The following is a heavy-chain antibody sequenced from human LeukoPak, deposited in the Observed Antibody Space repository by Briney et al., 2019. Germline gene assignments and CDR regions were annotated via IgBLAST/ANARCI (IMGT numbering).Heavy chain of an antibody. J-gene: IGHJ4*02. CDR2: ISSSSSYI. Sequence: GSLRLSCAASGFTFSSYSMNWVRQAPGQGLEWVSSISSSSSYIYYADSAKGRFTISRDNAKNSLYLQMNSLRAEDTAVYYCARGGYSSSWYPVYYFDYWGQGTLVTVSS. D-gene: IGHD6-13*01. CDR1: GFTFSSYS. V-gene: IGHV3-21*01. CDR3: ARGGYSSSWYPVYYFDY.